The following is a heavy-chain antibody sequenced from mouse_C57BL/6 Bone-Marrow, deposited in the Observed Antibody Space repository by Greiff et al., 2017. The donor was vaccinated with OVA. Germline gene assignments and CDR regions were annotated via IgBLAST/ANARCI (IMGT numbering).Heavy chain of an antibody. CDR1: GYAFSSSW. J-gene: IGHJ2*01. V-gene: IGHV1-82*01. CDR2: IYPGDGDT. Sequence: VQLQESGPELVKPGASVKISCKASGYAFSSSWMNWVKQRPGKGLEWIGRIYPGDGDTNYNGKFKGKATLTADKSSSTAYMQLSSLTSEDSAVYFCARPSLGYWGQGTTLTVSS. CDR3: ARPSLGY.